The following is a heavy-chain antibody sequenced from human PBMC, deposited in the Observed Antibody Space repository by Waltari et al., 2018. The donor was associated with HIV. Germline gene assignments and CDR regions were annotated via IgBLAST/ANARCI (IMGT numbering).Heavy chain of an antibody. CDR3: AKDLIYPVVSSVRLDY. CDR2: SSGSGIDT. Sequence: EVQLFESGGAVVQPWGSLRRSCAASGFTFNKYAVSWVRQTAGKGLEGLSASSGSGIDTNYAESVKGGFAGSRDNSKNTVFLQMNSLRSEDTAVYYCAKDLIYPVVSSVRLDYWGQGTHVTVSS. D-gene: IGHD2-15*01. J-gene: IGHJ4*02. CDR1: GFTFNKYA. V-gene: IGHV3-23*01.